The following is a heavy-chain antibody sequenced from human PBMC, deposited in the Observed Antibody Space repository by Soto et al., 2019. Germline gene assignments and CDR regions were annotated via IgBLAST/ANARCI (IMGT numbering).Heavy chain of an antibody. D-gene: IGHD2-2*01. CDR1: GFTFSSYS. Sequence: GGSLRLSCAASGFTFSSYSMNWVRQAPGKGLEWVSYISSSGSTIYYADSVKGRFTISRDNAKNSLYLQMNSLRAEDTAVYYCAIDGVPAAPYYYYGMDVWGQGTTVTVSS. J-gene: IGHJ6*02. CDR3: AIDGVPAAPYYYYGMDV. V-gene: IGHV3-48*04. CDR2: ISSSGSTI.